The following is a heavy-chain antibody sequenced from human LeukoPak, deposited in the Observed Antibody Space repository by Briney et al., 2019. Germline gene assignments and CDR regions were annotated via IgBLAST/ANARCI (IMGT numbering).Heavy chain of an antibody. V-gene: IGHV1-69*05. CDR2: IIPIFGTA. J-gene: IGHJ4*02. CDR3: AREVSAAGSHFDY. CDR1: GGTFSSYA. Sequence: SVKVSCKASGGTFSSYAISWVRQAPGQGLEWMGRIIPIFGTANYAQKFQGRVTITTDESTSTAYMELSSLRSEDTAVYYCAREVSAAGSHFDYWGQGTLVTVSS. D-gene: IGHD6-13*01.